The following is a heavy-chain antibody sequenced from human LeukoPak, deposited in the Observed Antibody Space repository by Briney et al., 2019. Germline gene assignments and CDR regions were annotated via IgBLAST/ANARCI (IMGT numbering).Heavy chain of an antibody. CDR2: IDTSSTTM. Sequence: PGGSLRLSCAASGLTFSKYSMTWVRQAPGKGLEWVSFIDTSSTTMYYTDSVKGRFTISRDNAKNSLYLQMSSLRAEDTAVYYCARIRQRGTKYYFDYWGQGTLVTVSS. CDR1: GLTFSKYS. D-gene: IGHD1-7*01. V-gene: IGHV3-48*04. CDR3: ARIRQRGTKYYFDY. J-gene: IGHJ4*02.